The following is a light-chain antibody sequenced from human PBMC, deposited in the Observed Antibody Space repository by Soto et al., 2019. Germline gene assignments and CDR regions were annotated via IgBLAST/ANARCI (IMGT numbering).Light chain of an antibody. CDR3: AAWDDSLSAYV. Sequence: QSVLTQPPSAPGTPGQRVTISCSGSNSNIGRNYVNWYQQLPGTAPRLLIYANNQRPSGVPDRFSGSKSATSASLAISGLQSEDETDYYCAAWDDSLSAYVFGTGTKVTVL. J-gene: IGLJ1*01. V-gene: IGLV1-44*01. CDR2: ANN. CDR1: NSNIGRNY.